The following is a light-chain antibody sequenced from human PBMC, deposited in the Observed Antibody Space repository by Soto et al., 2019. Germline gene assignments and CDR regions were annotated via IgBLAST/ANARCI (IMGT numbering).Light chain of an antibody. J-gene: IGKJ2*01. Sequence: EIVLTQSPATLSLSPGERATLSCRASQSVSSYLAWYQQRPGQTPRLLIYDASSRATGIPARFSGSGSGTYFTLTISSLEPEDFAVYYCQQRSNWPLYTVGPGTKLEIK. CDR1: QSVSSY. V-gene: IGKV3-11*01. CDR3: QQRSNWPLYT. CDR2: DAS.